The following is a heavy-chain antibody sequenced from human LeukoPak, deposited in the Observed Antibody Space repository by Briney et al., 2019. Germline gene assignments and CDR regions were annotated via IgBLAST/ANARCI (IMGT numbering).Heavy chain of an antibody. D-gene: IGHD1-1*01. CDR1: GDSIGSYF. V-gene: IGHV4-59*01. CDR2: IYHSGST. J-gene: IGHJ4*02. Sequence: SETLSLTCTVSGDSIGSYFWSWIRQSPGKGLEWIGHIYHSGSTNYNPSLKSRVTISIDTSKNQFSLKLTSVTSADTAVYYCARGIRTGYGYWGQGTLVTVSS. CDR3: ARGIRTGYGY.